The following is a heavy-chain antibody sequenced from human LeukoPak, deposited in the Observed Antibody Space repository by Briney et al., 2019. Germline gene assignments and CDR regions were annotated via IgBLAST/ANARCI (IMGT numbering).Heavy chain of an antibody. CDR2: ISWNSGNI. Sequence: GGSLRLSCAASGFTFDDYSMYWVRQGPGEGLEGGAGISWNSGNIGYADSVKGRFTISRDNANNSLFLLMKNVRAEDTALYYCVKDTYAESSGYDSWGQGTLVTVSS. V-gene: IGHV3-9*01. D-gene: IGHD3-22*01. J-gene: IGHJ4*02. CDR3: VKDTYAESSGYDS. CDR1: GFTFDDYS.